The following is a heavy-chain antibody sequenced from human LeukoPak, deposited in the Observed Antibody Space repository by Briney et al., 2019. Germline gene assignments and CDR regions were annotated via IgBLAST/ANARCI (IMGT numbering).Heavy chain of an antibody. J-gene: IGHJ4*02. V-gene: IGHV4-34*01. CDR1: GGSFSGYY. CDR3: ARGLVSSN. CDR2: INHSGST. D-gene: IGHD3-10*01. Sequence: SETLSLTCAVYGGSFSGYYWSWIRQPPGKGLEWIGEINHSGSTNYNPSLKSRVTISVDTSRNQFSLKLSSVAAADTAVYYCARGLVSSNWGQGTLVTVSS.